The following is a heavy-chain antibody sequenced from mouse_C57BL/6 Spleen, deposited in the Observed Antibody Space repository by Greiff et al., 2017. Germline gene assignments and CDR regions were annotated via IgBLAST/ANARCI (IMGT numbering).Heavy chain of an antibody. CDR1: GYSFTDYN. CDR3: ARKDDGSSYYFDY. D-gene: IGHD1-1*01. Sequence: VQLQQSGPELVKPGASVKISCKASGYSFTDYNMNWVKQSNGKSLEWIGVINPNYGTTSYNQKFKGKATLTVDQSSSTDYMQLNSLTSEDSAVYDCARKDDGSSYYFDYWGQGTTLTVSS. V-gene: IGHV1-39*01. J-gene: IGHJ2*01. CDR2: INPNYGTT.